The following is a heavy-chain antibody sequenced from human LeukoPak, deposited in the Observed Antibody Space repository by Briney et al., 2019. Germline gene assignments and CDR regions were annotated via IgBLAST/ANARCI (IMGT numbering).Heavy chain of an antibody. J-gene: IGHJ5*02. CDR3: AKDSAVWGSLNYFDP. V-gene: IGHV1-2*02. Sequence: VASVKVSCKASGYTFTGYYIHWVRQAPGQGLEWMGWINPNSGGTKYAQKFQGRVTMTRDTSISTAYMELSRLRSDDTAVYYCAKDSAVWGSLNYFDPWGQGTLVTVSS. CDR2: INPNSGGT. CDR1: GYTFTGYY. D-gene: IGHD3-16*01.